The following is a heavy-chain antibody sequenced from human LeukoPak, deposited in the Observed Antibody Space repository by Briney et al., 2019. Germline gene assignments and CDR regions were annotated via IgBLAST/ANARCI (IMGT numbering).Heavy chain of an antibody. J-gene: IGHJ4*02. CDR1: GGSISSGGYY. D-gene: IGHD6-6*01. CDR2: IYHSGST. Sequence: PSETLSLTCTVSGGSISSGGYYWSWIRQPPGKGLEWIGYIYHSGSTYYNPSLKSRVTISVDRSKNQFSLKLSSVTAADTAVYYCARDFRAARLGGYFDYWGQGTLVTVSS. V-gene: IGHV4-30-2*01. CDR3: ARDFRAARLGGYFDY.